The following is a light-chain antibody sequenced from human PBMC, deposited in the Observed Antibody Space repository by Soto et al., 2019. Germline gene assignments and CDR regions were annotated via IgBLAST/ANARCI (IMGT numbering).Light chain of an antibody. Sequence: IQIAPSPSTPAASVGDRGPIPFRASQSISSWLAWYQQKPGKAPKLLIYDASSLESGVPSRFSGSGSGTEFTLTSSGLQPDDFATYYCQQYNSYSWTFGQGTKVDIK. CDR1: QSISSW. V-gene: IGKV1-5*01. CDR2: DAS. CDR3: QQYNSYSWT. J-gene: IGKJ1*01.